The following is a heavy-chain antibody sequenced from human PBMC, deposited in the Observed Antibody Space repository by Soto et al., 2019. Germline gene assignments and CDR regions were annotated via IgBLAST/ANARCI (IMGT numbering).Heavy chain of an antibody. CDR3: ARGAGYDYIWGSYRQSLGYYYYYMDV. CDR1: GFTFSSYD. Sequence: GGSLRLSCAASGFTFSSYDMHWVRQATGKGLEWVSAIGTAGDTYYPGSVKGRFTISRENAKNSLYLQMNSLRAGDTAVYYCARGAGYDYIWGSYRQSLGYYYYYMDVWGKGTTVTVSS. D-gene: IGHD3-16*02. CDR2: IGTAGDT. V-gene: IGHV3-13*01. J-gene: IGHJ6*03.